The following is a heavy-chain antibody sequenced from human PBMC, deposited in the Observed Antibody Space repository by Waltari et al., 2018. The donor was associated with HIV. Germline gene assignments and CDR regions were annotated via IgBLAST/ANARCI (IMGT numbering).Heavy chain of an antibody. CDR1: ASSISRNYY. CDR2: IYRSGTT. D-gene: IGHD3-22*01. Sequence: QVLLQESGPRLVKSSETLSLACTVSASSISRNYYWGWIRQATGKGLAWIGSIYRSGTTYYNPSFKTRVTISVNMSKNQYSLKLSSLTAADTAVYYCARDQDYYDSSGYTSYAFDIWGRGTMIIVSS. V-gene: IGHV4-38-2*02. J-gene: IGHJ3*02. CDR3: ARDQDYYDSSGYTSYAFDI.